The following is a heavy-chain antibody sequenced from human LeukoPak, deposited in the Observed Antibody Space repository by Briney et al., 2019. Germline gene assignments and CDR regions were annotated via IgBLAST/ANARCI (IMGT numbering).Heavy chain of an antibody. CDR3: ARHSGSELFFDY. D-gene: IGHD1-26*01. CDR1: GYTFTSYY. Sequence: ASVKVSCKASGYTFTSYYMHWVRQAPGQGLEWMGIINPSGRSTSYAQKFQGRVTMTRDTSTSTVYMELSSLRSEDTAVYYCARHSGSELFFDYWGQGTLVTVSS. V-gene: IGHV1-46*01. CDR2: INPSGRST. J-gene: IGHJ4*02.